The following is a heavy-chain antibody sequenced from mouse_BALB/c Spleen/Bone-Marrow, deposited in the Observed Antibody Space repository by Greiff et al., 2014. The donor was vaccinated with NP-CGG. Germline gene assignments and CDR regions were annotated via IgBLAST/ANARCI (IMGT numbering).Heavy chain of an antibody. CDR1: GFNIKDTY. J-gene: IGHJ3*01. Sequence: VQLKQSGAELVKPGASVKLSCTASGFNIKDTYMHWVKQRPEQGLEWIGRIDPANGNTKYDPKFQGKATITADTSSNTAYLQLSSLTSEDTAVYYCAAYYDGSSQFAYWGQGTLVTVSA. V-gene: IGHV14-3*02. CDR3: AAYYDGSSQFAY. CDR2: IDPANGNT. D-gene: IGHD1-1*01.